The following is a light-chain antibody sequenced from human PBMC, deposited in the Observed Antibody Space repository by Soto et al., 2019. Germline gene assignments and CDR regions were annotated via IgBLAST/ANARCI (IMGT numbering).Light chain of an antibody. CDR3: QQSYSFPRT. CDR1: QTISSY. V-gene: IGKV1-39*01. CDR2: AAY. Sequence: DIQMTQSPSSLSASVGDRVTITCRASQTISSYLNWYQQKPGKAPKLLIYAAYSLQSGVPSRFSGSESGTDFTLTIISLQPEDVATYYCQQSYSFPRTFGQGTNLEIK. J-gene: IGKJ2*01.